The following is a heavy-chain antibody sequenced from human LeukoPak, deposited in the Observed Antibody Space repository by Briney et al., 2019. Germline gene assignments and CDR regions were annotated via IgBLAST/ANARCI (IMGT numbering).Heavy chain of an antibody. J-gene: IGHJ4*02. Sequence: SVKVSCKASGGTFSSFAFSWVRRAPGQGLEWMGKIIPILGTANYAQKFQGRVTITTDESTSTAYMELSSLRSEDTAVYYCARGPIVATLDYWGQGTLVTVSS. CDR2: IIPILGTA. CDR3: ARGPIVATLDY. V-gene: IGHV1-69*11. CDR1: GGTFSSFA. D-gene: IGHD5-12*01.